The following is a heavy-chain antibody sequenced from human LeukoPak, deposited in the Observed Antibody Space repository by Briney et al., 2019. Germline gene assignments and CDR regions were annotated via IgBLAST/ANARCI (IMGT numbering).Heavy chain of an antibody. V-gene: IGHV3-66*02. D-gene: IGHD3-9*01. Sequence: GGSPRLSCAASGFTVSSNYMSWVRQAPGKGLEWVSVIYSGGSTYYADSVKGRFTISRDNSKNTLYLQMNSLRAEDTAVYYCAREANYDILTGYRPSDYWGQGTLVTVSS. CDR3: AREANYDILTGYRPSDY. CDR2: IYSGGST. J-gene: IGHJ4*02. CDR1: GFTVSSNY.